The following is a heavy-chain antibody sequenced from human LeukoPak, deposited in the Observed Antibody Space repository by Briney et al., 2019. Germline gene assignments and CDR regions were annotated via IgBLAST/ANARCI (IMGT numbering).Heavy chain of an antibody. D-gene: IGHD2-15*01. CDR2: ISSSGSTI. Sequence: GGSLRLSCAASGFTFSSYEMNWVRQAPGKGLECVSYISSSGSTIYYADAVKGRFAISRDNAKSSLYLQMNSLRAEDTAVYYCARDSRLPRVVETNFDYWGQGTLVTVSS. CDR1: GFTFSSYE. V-gene: IGHV3-48*03. CDR3: ARDSRLPRVVETNFDY. J-gene: IGHJ4*02.